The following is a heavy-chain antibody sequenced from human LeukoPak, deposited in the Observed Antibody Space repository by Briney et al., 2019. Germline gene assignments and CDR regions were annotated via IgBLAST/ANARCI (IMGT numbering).Heavy chain of an antibody. D-gene: IGHD6-13*01. J-gene: IGHJ4*02. CDR3: PKDGPAAAGIDY. V-gene: IGHV3-30*18. CDR2: ISYDGSNK. Sequence: PGRSLRLSCAASGFTFSSYGMHWVRQAPGKGLEWVAVISYDGSNKYYADSVKGRFTISRDNSKNTLYLQMNSLRAEDTAVYYCPKDGPAAAGIDYWGQGTLVTVSS. CDR1: GFTFSSYG.